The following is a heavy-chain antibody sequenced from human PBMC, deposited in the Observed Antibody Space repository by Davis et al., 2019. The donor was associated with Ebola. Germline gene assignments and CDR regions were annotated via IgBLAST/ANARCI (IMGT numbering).Heavy chain of an antibody. V-gene: IGHV3-48*04. D-gene: IGHD5-24*01. J-gene: IGHJ5*02. Sequence: GESLKISCAASGFTFSSYSMNWVRQAPGKGLEWVSYISSSSSTIYYADSVKGRFTISRDNAKNSLYLQMNSLRAEDTAVYYCAREWRGLHNPWGQGTLVTVSS. CDR2: ISSSSSTI. CDR3: AREWRGLHNP. CDR1: GFTFSSYS.